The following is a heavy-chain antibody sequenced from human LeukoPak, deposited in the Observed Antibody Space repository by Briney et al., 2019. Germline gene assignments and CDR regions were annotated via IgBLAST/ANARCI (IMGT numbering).Heavy chain of an antibody. CDR3: ARVTGMATITYYYYMDV. V-gene: IGHV3-48*04. Sequence: PGGSLRLSCAASGFTFSSDSMNWVRQAPGKGLEWVSYISSSSSTIYYADSVKGRFTISRGNAKNSLYLQMNSLRAEDTAVYYCARVTGMATITYYYYMDVWGKGTTVTVSS. J-gene: IGHJ6*03. CDR1: GFTFSSDS. D-gene: IGHD5-24*01. CDR2: ISSSSSTI.